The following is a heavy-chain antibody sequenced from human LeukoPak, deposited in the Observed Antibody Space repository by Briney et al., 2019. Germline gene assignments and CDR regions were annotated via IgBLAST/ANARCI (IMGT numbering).Heavy chain of an antibody. J-gene: IGHJ5*02. CDR3: ARSVRPAAINWFDP. CDR2: TIPIFGTA. V-gene: IGHV1-69*13. CDR1: GGTFSSYA. Sequence: ASVKVSCKASGGTFSSYAISWVRQAPGQGLELMGGTIPIFGTANYAQKFQGRVTITADESTSTAYMELSSLRSEDTAVYYCARSVRPAAINWFDPWGQGTLVTVSS. D-gene: IGHD2-2*02.